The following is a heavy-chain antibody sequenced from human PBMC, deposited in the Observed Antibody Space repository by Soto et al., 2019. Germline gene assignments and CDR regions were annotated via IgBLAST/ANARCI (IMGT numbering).Heavy chain of an antibody. Sequence: PSETLSLTCTVSGGSISSGGYYWSWIRQHPGKGLEWIGYIYYSGSTYYNPSLKSRVTISVDTSKNQFSLKLNSVTAADTAVYYCARKPYSIVVVPAAMGGHYFDYWGQGTLVTVSS. J-gene: IGHJ4*02. CDR3: ARKPYSIVVVPAAMGGHYFDY. V-gene: IGHV4-31*03. CDR1: GGSISSGGYY. D-gene: IGHD2-2*01. CDR2: IYYSGST.